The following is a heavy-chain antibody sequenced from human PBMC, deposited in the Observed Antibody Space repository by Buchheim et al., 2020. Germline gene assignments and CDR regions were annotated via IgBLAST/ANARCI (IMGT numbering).Heavy chain of an antibody. V-gene: IGHV4-34*01. CDR3: ARALYGSGSSPVGY. CDR2: INHSGST. CDR1: GRSFSGYY. Sequence: QVQLQQWGAGLLKPSETLSLTCAVYGRSFSGYYWSWIRQPPGKGLEWIGEINHSGSTNYNPSLKSRFTISVDTSKNQFSLKLSSVTAADTAVYYCARALYGSGSSPVGYWGQGTL. J-gene: IGHJ4*02. D-gene: IGHD3-10*01.